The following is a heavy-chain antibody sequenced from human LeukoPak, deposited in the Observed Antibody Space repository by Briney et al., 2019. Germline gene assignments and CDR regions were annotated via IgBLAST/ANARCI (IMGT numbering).Heavy chain of an antibody. CDR3: ARIKYYGSAWYAFDI. Sequence: GGSLRLSCAASGFTSSSYAMHWVRQAPGKGLEWVAVISYDGSNKYYVDSVKGRFTISRDNAKNSLYLQMNSLRAEDTAVYYCARIKYYGSAWYAFDIWGQGTMVTVSS. V-gene: IGHV3-30*04. CDR1: GFTSSSYA. CDR2: ISYDGSNK. D-gene: IGHD3-10*01. J-gene: IGHJ3*02.